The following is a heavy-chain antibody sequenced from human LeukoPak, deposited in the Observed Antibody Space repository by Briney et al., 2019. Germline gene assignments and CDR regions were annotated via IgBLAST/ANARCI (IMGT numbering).Heavy chain of an antibody. J-gene: IGHJ4*02. CDR2: IYENGGTS. CDR3: AKDFRIGYSAHFDY. CDR1: GFTFRSHA. Sequence: GGSLRLSCVGSGFTFRSHAMSWVRQAPEKGLEFVSGIYENGGTSYYADSVKGRFSISRDNSKNTLYLQMDSPRGEDTAVYYCAKDFRIGYSAHFDYWGQGALVTVSS. V-gene: IGHV3-23*01. D-gene: IGHD2-21*01.